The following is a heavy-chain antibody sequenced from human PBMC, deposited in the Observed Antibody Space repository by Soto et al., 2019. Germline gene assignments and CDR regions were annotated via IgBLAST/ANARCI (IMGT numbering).Heavy chain of an antibody. Sequence: GGSLRLSCAASGFTFSSYWMSWVRQAPGKGLEWVANIRQDGSERYYVDSVKGRFTISRDNAKNSLYLQMNSLRAEDTAVYYCARVSCGGDCYPYYYYYGMDVWGQGTTVTVSS. J-gene: IGHJ6*02. CDR2: IRQDGSER. D-gene: IGHD2-21*02. CDR3: ARVSCGGDCYPYYYYYGMDV. CDR1: GFTFSSYW. V-gene: IGHV3-7*03.